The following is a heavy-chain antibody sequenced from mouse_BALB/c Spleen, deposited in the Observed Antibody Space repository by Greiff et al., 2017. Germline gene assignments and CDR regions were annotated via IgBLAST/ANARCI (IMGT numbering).Heavy chain of an antibody. D-gene: IGHD2-2*01. Sequence: EVKLVESGPSLVKPSQTLSLTCSVTGDSITSGYWNWIRKFPGNKLEYMGYISYSGSTYYNPSLKSRISITRDTSKNQYYLQLNSVTTEDTATYYCARFYGYDWYFDVWGAGTTVTVSS. V-gene: IGHV3-8*02. CDR2: ISYSGST. CDR3: ARFYGYDWYFDV. J-gene: IGHJ1*01. CDR1: GDSITSGY.